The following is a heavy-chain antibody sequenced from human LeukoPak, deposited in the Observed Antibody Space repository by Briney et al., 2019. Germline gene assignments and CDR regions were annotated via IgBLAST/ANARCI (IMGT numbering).Heavy chain of an antibody. J-gene: IGHJ4*02. D-gene: IGHD6-13*01. Sequence: PGGSLRLSCAASGFTFTNFGVNWVRQAPGKGLEWVSSISSSSSYIYYADSVKGRFTISRDNAKNSLYLQMNSLRAEDTAVYYCARDSRYSRKYFDYWGQGTLVTVSS. CDR2: ISSSSSYI. CDR1: GFTFTNFG. V-gene: IGHV3-21*01. CDR3: ARDSRYSRKYFDY.